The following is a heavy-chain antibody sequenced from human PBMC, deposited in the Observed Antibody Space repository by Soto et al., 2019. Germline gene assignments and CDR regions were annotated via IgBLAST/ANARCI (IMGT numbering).Heavy chain of an antibody. J-gene: IGHJ6*02. CDR2: ISYDGSNK. D-gene: IGHD5-12*01. V-gene: IGHV3-30-3*01. CDR3: ARDRMVARSYYYYGMDV. Sequence: GGSLRLSCAASGFTFSSYAMHWVRQAPGKGLEWVAVISYDGSNKYYADSVKGRFTISRDNSKNTLYLQMNSLRAEDTAVYYCARDRMVARSYYYYGMDVWGQGTTVTVSS. CDR1: GFTFSSYA.